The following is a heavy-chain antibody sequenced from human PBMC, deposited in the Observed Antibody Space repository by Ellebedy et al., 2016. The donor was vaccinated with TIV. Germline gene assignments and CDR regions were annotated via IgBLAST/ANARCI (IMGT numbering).Heavy chain of an antibody. J-gene: IGHJ6*03. CDR2: ISSSSRYI. CDR1: GLTFSSYW. CDR3: ARDRIRYFDLLSPMDV. V-gene: IGHV3-21*04. Sequence: GESLKISCTTSGLTFSSYWMSWVRQAPGKGLEWVSSISSSSRYIYYADSMKGRFIVSRDNAKNSLYLQMNSLSAEDTAVYFCARDRIRYFDLLSPMDVWGKGTTVTVAS. D-gene: IGHD3-9*01.